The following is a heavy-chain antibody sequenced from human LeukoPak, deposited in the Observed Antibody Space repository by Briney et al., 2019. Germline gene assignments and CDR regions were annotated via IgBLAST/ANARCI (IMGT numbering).Heavy chain of an antibody. D-gene: IGHD2-21*01. CDR2: IYTSGST. CDR1: GGSISSGSYY. J-gene: IGHJ4*02. Sequence: SETLSLTCTVSGGSISSGSYYWSWIRQPAGKGLEWIGRIYTSGSTNYNPSLKSRVTISVDTSKNQFSLKLSSVTAADTAVYYCARVFGPHATYSPFDYWGQGTLVTVSS. V-gene: IGHV4-61*02. CDR3: ARVFGPHATYSPFDY.